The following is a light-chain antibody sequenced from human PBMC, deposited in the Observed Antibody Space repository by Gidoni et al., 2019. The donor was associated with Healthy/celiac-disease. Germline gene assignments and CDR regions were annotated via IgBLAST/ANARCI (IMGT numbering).Light chain of an antibody. V-gene: IGKV1-33*01. CDR2: DAS. J-gene: IGKJ2*04. CDR1: HDISNY. Sequence: IQLTQSPSSLSASVGDRVTITCQASHDISNYLNWYQQKPGKAPKLLFYDASNLETGVPSRFSGSGSGTDFTFTISILQPEDIATYYCQQYDNLLCSFGQGTKLEIK. CDR3: QQYDNLLCS.